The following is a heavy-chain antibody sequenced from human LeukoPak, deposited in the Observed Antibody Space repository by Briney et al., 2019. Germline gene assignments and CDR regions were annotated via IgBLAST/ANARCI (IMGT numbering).Heavy chain of an antibody. CDR1: GYTFTSYA. V-gene: IGHV1-18*01. J-gene: IGHJ5*02. D-gene: IGHD1-26*01. CDR3: ARDTKRSRARWENLGFDP. Sequence: GASVKASCKASGYTFTSYAFSWVRQATGQGLEWMGWLSTYNGNTNYAQKLQGRVTMTTDTSTSTAYMELRSLRSDDTAVYFCARDTKRSRARWENLGFDPWGQGTLVTVSS. CDR2: LSTYNGNT.